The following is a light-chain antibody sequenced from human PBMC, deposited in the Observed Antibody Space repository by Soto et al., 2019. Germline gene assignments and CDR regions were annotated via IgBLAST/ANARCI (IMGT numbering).Light chain of an antibody. V-gene: IGKV1-39*01. J-gene: IGKJ3*01. CDR1: QRISTF. CDR2: ASS. CDR3: QQTFSTRIFT. Sequence: DIQMTQSPSSLSASVGDRVTITCRASQRISTFLNWYQQRPGQAPKLLIFASSTLHGGVPSRFSGSGSGTEFTLTITSLQPEDFATYYCQQTFSTRIFTFGPGTKVDIK.